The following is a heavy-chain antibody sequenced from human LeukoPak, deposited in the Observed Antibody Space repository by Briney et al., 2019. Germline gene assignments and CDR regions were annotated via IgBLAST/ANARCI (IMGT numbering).Heavy chain of an antibody. CDR1: GFTFSSYA. CDR2: ISYDGSNK. V-gene: IGHV3-30*14. CDR3: AAGRVFDY. J-gene: IGHJ4*02. Sequence: GGSLRLSCAASGFTFSSYAMHWVRQAPGKGLEWVAVISYDGSNKYYADSVKGRFTISRDNSKNTVYLQMNSVGVEDTAVYYCAAGRVFDYWGQGTLVTVSS.